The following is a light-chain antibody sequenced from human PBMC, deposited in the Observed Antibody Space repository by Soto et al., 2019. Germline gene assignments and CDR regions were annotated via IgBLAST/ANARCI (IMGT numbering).Light chain of an antibody. J-gene: IGKJ1*01. Sequence: DIEMTQSPPILSVSPGEGATLSCRASQRISTNLAWYQHIPGQAPRLLIVSSSRRPTDVPARFSGSGSGTDFTLTISSLQSEDSAFYYCQQYNNLPPTFGHGTKVDIK. CDR3: QQYNNLPPT. CDR2: SSS. CDR1: QRISTN. V-gene: IGKV3-15*01.